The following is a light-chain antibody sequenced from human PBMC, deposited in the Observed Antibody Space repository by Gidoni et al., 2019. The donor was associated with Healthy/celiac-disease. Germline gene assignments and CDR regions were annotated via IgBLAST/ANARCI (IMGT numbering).Light chain of an antibody. CDR2: AAS. CDR3: QQSYSTPPT. CDR1: QSISSY. J-gene: IGKJ4*01. V-gene: IGKV1-39*01. Sequence: DIQMTQSPSSLSASVGDRVTITCRASQSISSYFNLKQQKPGKAHKLLIYAASSLQSGVPSRFSGSGFWTDFTLTISSLQPEDFATYYCQQSYSTPPTFGGGTKVEIK.